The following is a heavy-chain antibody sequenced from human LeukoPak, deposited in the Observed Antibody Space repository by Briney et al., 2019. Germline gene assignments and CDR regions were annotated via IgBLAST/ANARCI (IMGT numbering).Heavy chain of an antibody. CDR3: ARDKWYSLRSYAFDI. D-gene: IGHD2-21*01. Sequence: PSETLSLTCTVSGGSISSYYWSWIRQPPGKGLEWIGYIYYSGSTNYNPSLKSRVTISVDTSKNQFSLKLSSVTAADTAVYYCARDKWYSLRSYAFDIWGQGTMVTVSS. CDR1: GGSISSYY. J-gene: IGHJ3*02. CDR2: IYYSGST. V-gene: IGHV4-59*01.